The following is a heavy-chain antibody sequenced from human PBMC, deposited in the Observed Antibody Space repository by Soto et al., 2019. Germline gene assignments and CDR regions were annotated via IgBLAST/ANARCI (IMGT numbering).Heavy chain of an antibody. CDR1: GGSISSGGYY. CDR3: ARDGRETDYYYGMDV. D-gene: IGHD2-15*01. CDR2: IYYSGST. V-gene: IGHV4-31*03. Sequence: SETLSLTCTVSGGSISSGGYYWSWIRQHPGKGLEWIGNIYYSGSTYYNPSLKTRVTISVDTSKNQFSLKLTSVTAADTAVYYCARDGRETDYYYGMDVWGQGTSVTVSS. J-gene: IGHJ6*02.